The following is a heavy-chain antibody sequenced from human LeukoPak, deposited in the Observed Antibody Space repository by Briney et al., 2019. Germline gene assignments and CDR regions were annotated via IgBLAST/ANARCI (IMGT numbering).Heavy chain of an antibody. Sequence: GGSLRLSCAASGFTFSSYGMHWVRQAPGKGLEWVAVIWYDGSNKYYADSVKGRFTISRENSKNTLYLQMNSLRAEDTAVYYCARELSGSSGYYLGYWGQGTLVTVSS. J-gene: IGHJ4*02. CDR2: IWYDGSNK. CDR1: GFTFSSYG. V-gene: IGHV3-33*01. CDR3: ARELSGSSGYYLGY. D-gene: IGHD3-22*01.